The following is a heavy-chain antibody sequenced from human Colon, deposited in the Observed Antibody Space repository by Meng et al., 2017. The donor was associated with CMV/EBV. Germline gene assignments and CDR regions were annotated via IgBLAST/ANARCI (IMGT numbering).Heavy chain of an antibody. D-gene: IGHD1-26*01. Sequence: GESLKISCKTSGYYFNNYDINWVRRATGQGLEWVGWMNPKSGQSGYAGKFQGRVTITTDTSTTTAFLELSDLRSDDTAVYYCTRHLRGNSFDYWGQGSLVTVSS. J-gene: IGHJ4*02. CDR2: MNPKSGQS. V-gene: IGHV1-8*03. CDR1: GYYFNNYD. CDR3: TRHLRGNSFDY.